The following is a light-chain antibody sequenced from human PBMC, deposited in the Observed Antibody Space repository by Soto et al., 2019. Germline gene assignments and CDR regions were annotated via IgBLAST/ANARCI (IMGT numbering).Light chain of an antibody. V-gene: IGKV3-15*01. CDR1: QSVSSN. CDR2: GAS. Sequence: EIVMTQSPATLSVSPGDRATLSCRASQSVSSNLAWYQQRPGQAPRLLIYGASTRATGIPARFSGSGSGTDFTLTISSLQPEDFAVYYCQQYNIWPRTFGQGTKVDIK. CDR3: QQYNIWPRT. J-gene: IGKJ1*01.